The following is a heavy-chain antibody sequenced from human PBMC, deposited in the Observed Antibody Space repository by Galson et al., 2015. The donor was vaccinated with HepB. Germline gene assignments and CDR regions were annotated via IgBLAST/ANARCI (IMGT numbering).Heavy chain of an antibody. J-gene: IGHJ6*02. Sequence: QSGAEVKKPGASVKVSCKASGYTFTSYYMHWVRQAPGQGLEWMGIINPSGGSTSYAQKFQGRVTMTRDTSTSTVYMELSSLRSEDTAVYYCANGLAVAGTYYYGMDVWGQGTTVTVSS. CDR2: INPSGGST. V-gene: IGHV1-46*03. CDR1: GYTFTSYY. D-gene: IGHD6-19*01. CDR3: ANGLAVAGTYYYGMDV.